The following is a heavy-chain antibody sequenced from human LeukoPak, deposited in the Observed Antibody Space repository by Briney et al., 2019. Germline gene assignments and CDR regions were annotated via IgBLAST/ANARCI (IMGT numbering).Heavy chain of an antibody. J-gene: IGHJ4*02. CDR2: INPSGGST. V-gene: IGHV1-46*01. D-gene: IGHD5-18*01. CDR1: GYTFTSYY. Sequence: ASAKVSCKASGYTFTSYYMHWVRQAPGQGLEWMGIINPSGGSTSYAQKFQGRVTMTRDTSTSTVYMELSSLRSEDTAVYYCAREELWGPHTDYWGQGTLVTVSS. CDR3: AREELWGPHTDY.